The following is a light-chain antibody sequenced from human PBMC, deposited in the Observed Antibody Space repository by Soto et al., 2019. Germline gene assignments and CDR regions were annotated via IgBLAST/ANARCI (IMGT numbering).Light chain of an antibody. CDR2: KAS. V-gene: IGKV1-5*03. CDR1: RTISSW. J-gene: IGKJ1*01. CDR3: QPYNSDSRT. Sequence: DIQMTQSPSTLSGSVGDRVSITCRASRTISSWLAWYQQKPGKAPKLLIYKASTLERGVPSRFSGSGSGTDFTLTISSLQPDDFATYYCQPYNSDSRTFGQGTKVDI.